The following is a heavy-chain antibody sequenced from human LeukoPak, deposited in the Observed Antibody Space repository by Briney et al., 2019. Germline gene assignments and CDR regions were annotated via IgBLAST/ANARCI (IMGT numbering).Heavy chain of an antibody. V-gene: IGHV1-2*02. J-gene: IGHJ4*02. CDR3: ARSSSGYYGYFDY. CDR1: GYTFTGYY. CDR2: INPYSGDT. Sequence: ASVKVSCKASGYTFTGYYMHWVRQASGQGLEWMGWINPYSGDTNYAQKFQGRVTMTRDTSISTAYMELSRLRSDDTAVYYCARSSSGYYGYFDYWGQGTLVTVSS. D-gene: IGHD3-22*01.